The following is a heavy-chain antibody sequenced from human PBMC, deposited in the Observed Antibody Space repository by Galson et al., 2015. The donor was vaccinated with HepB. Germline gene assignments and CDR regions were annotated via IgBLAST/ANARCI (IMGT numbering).Heavy chain of an antibody. CDR2: ISGSSGSI. CDR3: ARDPGPYDFWSGYGNYFDC. V-gene: IGHV3-48*02. Sequence: SLRLSCAASEFTFSSSSMNWVRQAPGKGLEWVSYISGSSGSIYYADSVKGRFTVSRDNAKSSLYLQMNSLSDVDTAVYYCARDPGPYDFWSGYGNYFDCWCQGTLVTVSS. J-gene: IGHJ4*02. D-gene: IGHD3-3*01. CDR1: EFTFSSSS.